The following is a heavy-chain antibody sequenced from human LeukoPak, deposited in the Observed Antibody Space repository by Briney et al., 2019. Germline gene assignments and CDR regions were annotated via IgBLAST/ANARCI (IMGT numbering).Heavy chain of an antibody. J-gene: IGHJ5*02. Sequence: SETLSLTCAVSGDSISSGDYSWSWIRQPSGKGLEWIGYIFHSGHSFYNPSLKSRITISVDKSRNQFSLRLTSVTAADTAVYYCARELWFVNAPGSWFDPWGQGTLVTVSS. D-gene: IGHD3-10*01. CDR1: GDSISSGDYS. CDR3: ARELWFVNAPGSWFDP. CDR2: IFHSGHS. V-gene: IGHV4-30-2*01.